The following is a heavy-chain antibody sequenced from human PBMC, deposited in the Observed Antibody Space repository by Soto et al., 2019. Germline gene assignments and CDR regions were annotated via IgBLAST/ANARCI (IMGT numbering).Heavy chain of an antibody. V-gene: IGHV3-23*01. CDR3: AKGLRITIFGVVIHYYYGMDV. D-gene: IGHD3-3*01. Sequence: GGSLRLSCAASGFTFSSYAMSWVRQAPGKGLEWVSAISGSGGSTYYADSVKGRFTISRDNSKNTLYLQMNSLRAEDTAVYYCAKGLRITIFGVVIHYYYGMDVWGQGTTVTVSS. CDR1: GFTFSSYA. CDR2: ISGSGGST. J-gene: IGHJ6*02.